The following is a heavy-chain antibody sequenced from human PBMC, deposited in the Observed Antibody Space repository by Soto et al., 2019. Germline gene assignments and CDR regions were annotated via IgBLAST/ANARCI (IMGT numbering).Heavy chain of an antibody. CDR3: AKGRSYYYYYGVDV. CDR2: IIDSGGST. Sequence: GGSLRLSWAASGVTFSSCAMGWVRQAPGKGLEWVSDIIDSGGSTYYADSVKGRFTTSRDNSKSTLYLQMNSLRAEDTALYYCAKGRSYYYYYGVDVWGQGTTVTAP. J-gene: IGHJ6*02. V-gene: IGHV3-23*01. CDR1: GVTFSSCA.